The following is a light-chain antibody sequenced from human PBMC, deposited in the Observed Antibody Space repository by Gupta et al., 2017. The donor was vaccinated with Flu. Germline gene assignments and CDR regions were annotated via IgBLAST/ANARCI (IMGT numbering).Light chain of an antibody. CDR3: QHYGGSPFFA. J-gene: IGKJ3*01. Sequence: ALTQSPGTLSLSPGEGATLSCRASQSVSRNYLAWYQQKPGQAPRLLIYGTSIRATGIPDRFSGSGSGTDFSLTISRLEPEDFAVYYCQHYGGSPFFAFGPGTKVDIK. CDR1: QSVSRNY. V-gene: IGKV3-20*01. CDR2: GTS.